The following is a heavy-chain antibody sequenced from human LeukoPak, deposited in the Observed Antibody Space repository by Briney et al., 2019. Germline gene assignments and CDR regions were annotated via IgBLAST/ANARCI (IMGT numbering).Heavy chain of an antibody. CDR2: INPNSGVT. Sequence: GASVKVSCKASGYTFTGYYMHWVRQAPGQGLEWMGWINPNSGVTNYAQKFQGRVTMTRDTSISTAYMELSRLRSDDTAVYYCARGAEGVWYNWTDLDYWGQGNLVTVSS. CDR1: GYTFTGYY. V-gene: IGHV1-2*02. CDR3: ARGAEGVWYNWTDLDY. J-gene: IGHJ4*02. D-gene: IGHD1-20*01.